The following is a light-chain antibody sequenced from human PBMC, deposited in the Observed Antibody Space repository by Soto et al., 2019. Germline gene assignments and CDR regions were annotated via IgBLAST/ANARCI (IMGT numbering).Light chain of an antibody. CDR3: SSYTSSSTRV. J-gene: IGLJ1*01. CDR2: DVS. CDR1: SSDVGVYNY. Sequence: QSALTQPASVSGSPGQSITISCTGTSSDVGVYNYVSWYQQHPGKAPKLMIYDVSNRPSGVSNRFSGSKSANTASLTISGLQAEDEADYYCSSYTSSSTRVFGTGTKLTVL. V-gene: IGLV2-14*01.